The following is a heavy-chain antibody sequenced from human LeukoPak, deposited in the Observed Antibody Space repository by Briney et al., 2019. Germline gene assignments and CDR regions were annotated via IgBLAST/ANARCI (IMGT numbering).Heavy chain of an antibody. J-gene: IGHJ4*02. V-gene: IGHV3-33*01. Sequence: GGSLRLSCAASGFTFSNYGMHWVRQAPGKGLEWVAVIWYDGSNKYYADSVKGRFPISRDNFKNVLYLQMNSLRAEDTAVYYCARCIYSTHDSLDYWGRGTLVTVSS. D-gene: IGHD5-12*01. CDR3: ARCIYSTHDSLDY. CDR2: IWYDGSNK. CDR1: GFTFSNYG.